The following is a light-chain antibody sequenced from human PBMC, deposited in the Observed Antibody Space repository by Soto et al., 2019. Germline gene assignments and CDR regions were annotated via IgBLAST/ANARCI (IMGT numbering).Light chain of an antibody. CDR2: DVS. CDR1: SSDVGGYNY. CDR3: SSYTSSSLHV. V-gene: IGLV2-14*03. Sequence: QSALTQPASVSGSPGQSITISCTGTSSDVGGYNYVSWYQQHPGKAPKLMIYDVSNRPSGVSNRFSGSKSGNTASLTISGLQAEDEADYYCSSYTSSSLHVFRTGTKVTVL. J-gene: IGLJ1*01.